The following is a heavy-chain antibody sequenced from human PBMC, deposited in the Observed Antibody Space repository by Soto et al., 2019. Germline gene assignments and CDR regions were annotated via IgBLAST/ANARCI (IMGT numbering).Heavy chain of an antibody. CDR1: GGTFSSYT. CDR3: ARAAGTAKPTRAFDI. Sequence: QVQLVQSGAEVKKPGSSVKVSCKASGGTFSSYTISWVRQAPGQGLEWMGRIIPILGIANYAQKFQGRVTITADKSKSTAYMELSSLRSEDTAVYYCARAAGTAKPTRAFDIWGQGKMVTVSS. J-gene: IGHJ3*02. CDR2: IIPILGIA. D-gene: IGHD1-1*01. V-gene: IGHV1-69*02.